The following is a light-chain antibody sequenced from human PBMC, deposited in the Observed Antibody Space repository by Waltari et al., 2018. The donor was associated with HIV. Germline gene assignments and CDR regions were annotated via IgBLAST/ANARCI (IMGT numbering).Light chain of an antibody. V-gene: IGLV3-25*03. CDR2: KDT. Sequence: SNELTQPPSVSVSPGQTARITCSGDALANPYTDWFQQKPGQAPVLVIYKDTERPSGIPERFSGSRSGTTVKLTISGVQAEDEADYYCQSGGSSGSWVFGGGTKLTVL. CDR1: ALANPY. J-gene: IGLJ3*02. CDR3: QSGGSSGSWV.